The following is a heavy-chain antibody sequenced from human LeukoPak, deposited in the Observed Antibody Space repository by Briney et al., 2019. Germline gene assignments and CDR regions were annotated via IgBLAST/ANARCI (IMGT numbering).Heavy chain of an antibody. Sequence: PGRSLRLSCAASGFTSSSYAMHWVRQAPGKGLEWVAGISCDGSSTYYADSVKGRFTISRDNSKNTLQRQMHSLGAEDTAVYDCARDYGMVRGVLGSYYGMDVWGQGTTVSVSS. CDR3: ARDYGMVRGVLGSYYGMDV. D-gene: IGHD3-10*01. J-gene: IGHJ6*02. CDR2: ISCDGSST. CDR1: GFTSSSYA. V-gene: IGHV3-30-3*01.